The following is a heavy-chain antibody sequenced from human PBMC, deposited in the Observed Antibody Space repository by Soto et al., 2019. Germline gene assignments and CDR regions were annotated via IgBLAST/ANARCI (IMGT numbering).Heavy chain of an antibody. J-gene: IGHJ4*02. V-gene: IGHV3-23*01. D-gene: IGHD6-25*01. CDR1: GFTFSTYA. CDR3: AKKGRTCGQIDY. CDR2: ISDSGETT. Sequence: EVQLLDSGGGLVQPGGSLRLSCAASGFTFSTYAMSWVRQAPGKGLEWVSAISDSGETTYYADSVKGRFTISRDNSKTPLYLKMSALRAEDTAVYYCAKKGRTCGQIDYGGKGTLVTVS.